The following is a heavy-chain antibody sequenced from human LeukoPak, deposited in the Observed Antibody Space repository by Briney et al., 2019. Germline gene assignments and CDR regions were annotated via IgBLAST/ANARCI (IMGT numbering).Heavy chain of an antibody. J-gene: IGHJ3*02. CDR3: ARRASSGWLRSEFLGAFDI. CDR1: GYTFTSYY. CDR2: INPSGGST. D-gene: IGHD5-12*01. V-gene: IGHV1-46*01. Sequence: ASVKASCKASGYTFTSYYMHWVRQAPGQGLEGMGIINPSGGSTSYAQKFQGRVTMTRDTSTSTAYMELSSLRSEDTAVYYCARRASSGWLRSEFLGAFDIWGQGTMVTVSS.